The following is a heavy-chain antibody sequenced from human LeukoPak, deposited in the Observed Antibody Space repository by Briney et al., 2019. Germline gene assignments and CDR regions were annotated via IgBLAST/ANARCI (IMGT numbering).Heavy chain of an antibody. CDR2: IKQDGSEK. V-gene: IGHV3-7*01. D-gene: IGHD6-19*01. J-gene: IGHJ4*02. CDR3: ARERIVVAGKADY. CDR1: GFTFSSYW. Sequence: GGSLRLSCAASGFTFSSYWMSWVRQAPGKGLEWVANIKQDGSEKYYVDSVKGPFTISRDTAKNSLYLQMNSLRAEDTAVYYCARERIVVAGKADYWGQGTLVTVSS.